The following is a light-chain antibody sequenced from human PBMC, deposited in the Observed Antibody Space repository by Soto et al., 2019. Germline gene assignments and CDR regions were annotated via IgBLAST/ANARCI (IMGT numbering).Light chain of an antibody. CDR3: HQYDSSPLT. CDR1: QSVSSSS. Sequence: EIVLTQSPGTLSLSPGERATLSCRASQSVSSSSLPCYQHKPGQAPRLLFYGASSRAPGTPNRFSGSGSGTDFTLTISRLEPEDFAVYYCHQYDSSPLTFGGGTKVEIK. J-gene: IGKJ4*01. V-gene: IGKV3-20*01. CDR2: GAS.